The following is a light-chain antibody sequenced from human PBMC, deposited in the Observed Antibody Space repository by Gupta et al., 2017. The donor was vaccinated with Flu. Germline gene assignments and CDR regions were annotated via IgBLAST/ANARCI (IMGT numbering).Light chain of an antibody. Sequence: ELVLTQSPATLSVSPGERATLSCGASQSVSSNISWDQQKPGQAPRLLIYGACTRATGIPARYSGSGSGTEFTLTISSRQFEDFAVYDCQQYNNGPPRTFGQGTRLEIK. CDR2: GAC. CDR3: QQYNNGPPRT. J-gene: IGKJ5*01. CDR1: QSVSSN. V-gene: IGKV3-15*01.